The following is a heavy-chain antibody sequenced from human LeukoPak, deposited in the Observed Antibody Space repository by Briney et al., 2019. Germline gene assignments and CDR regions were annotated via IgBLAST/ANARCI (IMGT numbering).Heavy chain of an antibody. Sequence: ASVKVSCKASGYTFTSYGISWVRQAPGQGLEWMGWISAYNGNTNYAQKLQGRVTMTRDMSTSTVYMELSSLRSEDTAVYYCARDQTVTNFDYWGQGTLVTVSS. CDR1: GYTFTSYG. J-gene: IGHJ4*02. CDR2: ISAYNGNT. V-gene: IGHV1-18*01. D-gene: IGHD4-17*01. CDR3: ARDQTVTNFDY.